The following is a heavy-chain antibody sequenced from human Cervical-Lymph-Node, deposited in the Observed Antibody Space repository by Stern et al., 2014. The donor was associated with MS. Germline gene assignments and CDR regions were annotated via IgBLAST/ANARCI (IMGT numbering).Heavy chain of an antibody. Sequence: QVQLQESGPGLVKPSQTLSLTCTVSGASIITGDFYWSWIRQHPGKGLEWIGFMSFSGNSYPNPSLKSRVNMSLEMSLNQFSLRLTSVTAADTAVYYCASLASPHWVFGYWGQGTLVTVSS. V-gene: IGHV4-31*03. J-gene: IGHJ4*02. D-gene: IGHD7-27*01. CDR2: MSFSGNS. CDR3: ASLASPHWVFGY. CDR1: GASIITGDFY.